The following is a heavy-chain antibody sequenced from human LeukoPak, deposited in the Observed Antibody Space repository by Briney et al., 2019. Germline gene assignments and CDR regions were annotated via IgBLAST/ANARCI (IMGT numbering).Heavy chain of an antibody. J-gene: IGHJ4*02. Sequence: SETLSLTCTVSGGSISSSSYYWGWIRQPPGKGLEWIGSIYYSGSTYCNPSLKSRVTISVDTSKNQFSLKLSSVTAADTAVYYCARHVRGYSRRNYFDYWGQGTLVTVSS. D-gene: IGHD5-18*01. CDR2: IYYSGST. V-gene: IGHV4-39*01. CDR3: ARHVRGYSRRNYFDY. CDR1: GGSISSSSYY.